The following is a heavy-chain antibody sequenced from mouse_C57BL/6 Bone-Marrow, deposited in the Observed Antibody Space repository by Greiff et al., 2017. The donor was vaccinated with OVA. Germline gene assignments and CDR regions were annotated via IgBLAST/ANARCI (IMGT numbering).Heavy chain of an antibody. Sequence: VKLQESGPGLVAPSQSLSITCTVSGFSLTSYGVDWVRPPPGKGLAWLGVIWGGGSTNYNSALMSRLSISKDNSKSQVFLKMNSLQTDDTAMYYCAKDYGYERDYYAMDYWGQGTSVTVSS. CDR1: GFSLTSYG. V-gene: IGHV2-9*01. J-gene: IGHJ4*01. D-gene: IGHD2-2*01. CDR2: IWGGGST. CDR3: AKDYGYERDYYAMDY.